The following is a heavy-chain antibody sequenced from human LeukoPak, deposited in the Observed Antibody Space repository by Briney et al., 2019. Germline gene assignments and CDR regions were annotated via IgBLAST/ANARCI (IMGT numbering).Heavy chain of an antibody. J-gene: IGHJ4*02. D-gene: IGHD3-9*01. CDR2: IWYDGSNK. CDR1: GFTFSSYG. Sequence: GRSLRLSCAASGFTFSSYGMHWVRQAPGKGLEWVAVIWYDGSNKYYADSVKGRFTISRDNSKNTLYLQMNGLRAEDTAVYYCARFGYFDWLGLDYWGQGTLVTVSS. V-gene: IGHV3-33*01. CDR3: ARFGYFDWLGLDY.